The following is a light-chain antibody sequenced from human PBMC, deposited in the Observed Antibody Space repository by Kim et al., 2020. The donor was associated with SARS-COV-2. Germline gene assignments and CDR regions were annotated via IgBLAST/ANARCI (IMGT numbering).Light chain of an antibody. CDR2: GAS. Sequence: SLGEGEAPSCSASKSVIFSYLAWYQQKPGRSPTPLFYGASSRAAGIPDGFSGSGSWTDFTLTISRLEPEDFAGYYCQQYGSAPLTFGGGTQVDIK. CDR3: QQYGSAPLT. J-gene: IGKJ4*01. CDR1: KSVIFSY. V-gene: IGKV3-20*01.